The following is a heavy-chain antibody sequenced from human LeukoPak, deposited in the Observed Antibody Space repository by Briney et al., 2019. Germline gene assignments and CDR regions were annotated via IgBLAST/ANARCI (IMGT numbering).Heavy chain of an antibody. Sequence: ASVKVSCKASGYTFTGYYMHWVRQAPGQGLEWMGWINPNSGGTNYAQKFQGRVTMTRNTSISTAYMELSSLRSEDTAVYYCARGGRAMGYGSGSYYLGYWGQGTLVTVSS. CDR2: INPNSGGT. CDR1: GYTFTGYY. J-gene: IGHJ4*02. CDR3: ARGGRAMGYGSGSYYLGY. D-gene: IGHD3-10*01. V-gene: IGHV1-2*02.